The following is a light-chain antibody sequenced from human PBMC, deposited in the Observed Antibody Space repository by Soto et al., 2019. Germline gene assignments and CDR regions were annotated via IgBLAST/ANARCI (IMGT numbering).Light chain of an antibody. J-gene: IGKJ1*01. CDR1: QDVRNG. V-gene: IGKV3-15*01. CDR3: QQYDVWPQT. CDR2: GAS. Sequence: EIVLTQSPATLSVSPGGRATLSCRASQDVRNGLAWYQQKPGQAPRLLIHGASTRATGVPGRFSGSGSGTDFTLTISGLQSEDFATYHCQQYDVWPQTFGQGTTVEI.